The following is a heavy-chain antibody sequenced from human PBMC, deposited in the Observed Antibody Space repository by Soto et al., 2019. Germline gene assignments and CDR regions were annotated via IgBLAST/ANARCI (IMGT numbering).Heavy chain of an antibody. J-gene: IGHJ6*02. Sequence: GGSLRLSCAASGFTFSSYGMHWVRQAPCKGLEWVAVISYDGSNKYYADSVKGRFTISRDNSKNTLYLQMNSLRAEDTAVYYCAKDYLHIVLMVYAISYGMDVWGQGTTVTVSS. CDR2: ISYDGSNK. CDR3: AKDYLHIVLMVYAISYGMDV. D-gene: IGHD2-8*01. V-gene: IGHV3-30*18. CDR1: GFTFSSYG.